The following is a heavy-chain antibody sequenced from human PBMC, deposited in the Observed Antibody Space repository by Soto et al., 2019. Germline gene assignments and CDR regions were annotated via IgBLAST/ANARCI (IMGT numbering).Heavy chain of an antibody. V-gene: IGHV3-7*01. Sequence: EVQLVESGGGLVQPGGSLRLSCAASGFTFSSYWMSWVRQAPGKGLEWVANIKQDGSEKYYVDSVKGRFTISRDNANNSLYLQMNSLRAESTAVYYCARDKGRREFYYYYYMDVWGKGTTVTVSS. CDR3: ARDKGRREFYYYYYMDV. CDR1: GFTFSSYW. J-gene: IGHJ6*03. CDR2: IKQDGSEK.